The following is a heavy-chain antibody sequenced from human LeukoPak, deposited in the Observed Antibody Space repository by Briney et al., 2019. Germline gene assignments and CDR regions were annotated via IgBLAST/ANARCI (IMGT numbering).Heavy chain of an antibody. CDR1: GGSISSGSYY. CDR3: ARIEAVTRGYNHAYYFDY. V-gene: IGHV4-61*02. CDR2: IYTSGST. Sequence: SETLSLTCTVSGGSISSGSYYWSWIRQPAGKGLDWIGRIYTSGSTNYNPSLKSRVTISVDTSKNQFSLKLRTATAADTAVHYCARIEAVTRGYNHAYYFDYWGQGTLVTVSS. D-gene: IGHD5-18*01. J-gene: IGHJ4*02.